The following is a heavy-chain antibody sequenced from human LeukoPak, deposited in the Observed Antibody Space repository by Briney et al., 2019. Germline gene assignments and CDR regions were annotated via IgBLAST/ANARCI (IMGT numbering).Heavy chain of an antibody. Sequence: SETLSLTCTVSGGSISSYYWSWIRQPAGKGLEWVGRIYTSGSTNYNPSLKSRVTISVDTSKNQFSLKLSFVTAADTAVYYCARADSGYDVTYYYYYVMDVWGQGTTVTVSS. D-gene: IGHD5-12*01. CDR2: IYTSGST. V-gene: IGHV4-4*07. CDR1: GGSISSYY. CDR3: ARADSGYDVTYYYYYVMDV. J-gene: IGHJ6*02.